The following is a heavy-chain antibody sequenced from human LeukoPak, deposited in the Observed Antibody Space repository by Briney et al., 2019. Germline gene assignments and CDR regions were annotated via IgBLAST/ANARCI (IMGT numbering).Heavy chain of an antibody. CDR1: GFTFNIYS. J-gene: IGHJ4*02. V-gene: IGHV3-48*02. CDR2: INHNGKTI. CDR3: ARDNDWAFDY. Sequence: GGSLRLSCAASGFTFNIYSMNWVRQAPGKGLEWVSYINHNGKTIYYADSVKGRFTISRDNAKNSLYLQMNSLRDEDTAVYYCARDNDWAFDYWGQGTLVTVSS. D-gene: IGHD3-9*01.